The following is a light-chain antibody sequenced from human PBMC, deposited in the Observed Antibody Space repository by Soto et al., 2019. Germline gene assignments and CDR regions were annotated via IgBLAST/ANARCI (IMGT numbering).Light chain of an antibody. CDR2: WAS. Sequence: DIVITQSPDSLAVSLGERATINCKSSQSCFYSSNTKNFLAWYQQKPGQPPKLLIYWASTRESGVPDRCSGSKSQTDFNLTSSSLPAEDVEVYYCQPYLYDPVTFGPGTSVDIK. CDR1: QSCFYSSNTKNF. J-gene: IGKJ3*01. V-gene: IGKV4-1*01. CDR3: QPYLYDPVT.